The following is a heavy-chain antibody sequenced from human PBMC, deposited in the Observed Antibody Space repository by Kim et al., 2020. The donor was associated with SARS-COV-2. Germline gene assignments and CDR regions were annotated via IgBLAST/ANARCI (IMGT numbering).Heavy chain of an antibody. J-gene: IGHJ4*02. V-gene: IGHV3-11*01. CDR3: VRAQTIAARPYYFDS. CDR1: GFTFSDDY. D-gene: IGHD6-6*01. CDR2: ISSSGYTT. Sequence: GGSLRLSCEASGFTFSDDYMGWIRQAPRKGLEWVSSISSSGYTTFSADSVKGRFTISRDNAKNSLYLQMNRLRVEDTAIYYCVRAQTIAARPYYFDSWGQGVPVTVSA.